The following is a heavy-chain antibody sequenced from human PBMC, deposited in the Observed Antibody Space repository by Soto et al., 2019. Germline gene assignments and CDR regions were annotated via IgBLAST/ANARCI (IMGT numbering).Heavy chain of an antibody. CDR1: GFTFNSFG. J-gene: IGHJ6*02. CDR3: ARTGLQIVQAISYYYGLDV. D-gene: IGHD2-8*01. Sequence: QVQLVESGGGVVQPGTSLRLSCEASGFTFNSFGMHWVRQAPGKGLECLAVIWHDGTNEYYVDSVKGRFTISRDNSKDTLYLQMNNLRAEDTAVYYCARTGLQIVQAISYYYGLDVWVQGTTVTVSS. CDR2: IWHDGTNE. V-gene: IGHV3-33*01.